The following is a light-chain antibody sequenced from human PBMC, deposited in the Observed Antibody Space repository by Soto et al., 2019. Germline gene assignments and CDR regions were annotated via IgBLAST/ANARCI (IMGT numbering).Light chain of an antibody. V-gene: IGKV1-39*01. CDR3: QQSYRRPYT. Sequence: IQLTQSPSSLSASVGDRVTLTCRASQSINIYLNWYQQKPGKATTLLIYAASSLQSGVPSRYSSGGSQADFTLTISSLQSEDFATYSCQQSYRRPYTFGQGTKLEI. CDR2: AAS. J-gene: IGKJ2*01. CDR1: QSINIY.